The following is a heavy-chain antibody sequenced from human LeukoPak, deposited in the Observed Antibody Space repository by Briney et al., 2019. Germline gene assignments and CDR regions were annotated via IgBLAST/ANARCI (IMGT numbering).Heavy chain of an antibody. CDR3: ARVMGRYCSSNSCYVDY. D-gene: IGHD2-2*01. CDR1: GFNFSNYA. CDR2: ISYEGNNK. J-gene: IGHJ4*02. V-gene: IGHV3-30*04. Sequence: GGSLRLSCAASGFNFSNYAMHWVRQAPGKGLEWVAVISYEGNNKYYADSVKGRFTISRDNSKNTLYLQMNSLRAEDTAVYYCARVMGRYCSSNSCYVDYWGQGTLVTVSS.